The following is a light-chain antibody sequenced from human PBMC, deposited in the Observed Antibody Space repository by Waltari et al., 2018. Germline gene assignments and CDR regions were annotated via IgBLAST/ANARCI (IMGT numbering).Light chain of an antibody. CDR1: RSDVGTYGY. CDR3: RSYASSPAYVV. Sequence: QPALTQPASVSGSPGQSITISCTGTRSDVGTYGYVSWYHQGPGKAPKLVIYDVNNRPSGIPNRFSGSKSGDTASLTISRVQAEDEGDYYCRSYASSPAYVVFGGGTKLTVL. J-gene: IGLJ2*01. V-gene: IGLV2-14*01. CDR2: DVN.